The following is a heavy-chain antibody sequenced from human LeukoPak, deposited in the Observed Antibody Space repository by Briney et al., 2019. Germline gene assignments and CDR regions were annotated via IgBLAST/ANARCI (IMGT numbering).Heavy chain of an antibody. Sequence: PGGSLRLSCAASGFTFDDYAMHWVRQAPGKGLERVSGISWNSGSIGYADSVKGRFTISRDNAKNSLYLQMNSLRAEDTALYYCAKDGGPPGGSRLYYFDYWGQGTLVTVSS. CDR2: ISWNSGSI. J-gene: IGHJ4*02. CDR3: AKDGGPPGGSRLYYFDY. CDR1: GFTFDDYA. V-gene: IGHV3-9*01. D-gene: IGHD1-26*01.